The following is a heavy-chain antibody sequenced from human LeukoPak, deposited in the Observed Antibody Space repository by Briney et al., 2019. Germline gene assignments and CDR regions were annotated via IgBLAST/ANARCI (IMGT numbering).Heavy chain of an antibody. CDR3: ARGGSSGSYGRNTELDY. CDR2: IIPIFGRA. J-gene: IGHJ4*02. V-gene: IGHV1-69*04. Sequence: ASVKVSCKASGGTFSSYAISWVRQAPGQGLEWMGRIIPIFGRANYAQKFQGRVTITADKSTSTAYMELSSLRSEDTAVYYCARGGSSGSYGRNTELDYWGQGTLVTVSS. D-gene: IGHD1-26*01. CDR1: GGTFSSYA.